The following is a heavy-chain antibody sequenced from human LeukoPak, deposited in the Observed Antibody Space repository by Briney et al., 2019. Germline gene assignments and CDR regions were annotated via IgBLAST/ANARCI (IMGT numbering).Heavy chain of an antibody. CDR3: ARGVAGDDLYYYYYMDV. V-gene: IGHV4-4*07. CDR1: GGSISYYY. D-gene: IGHD7-27*01. CDR2: IYTSGST. J-gene: IGHJ6*03. Sequence: SETLSLTCTVSGGSISYYYWSWIRQPAGKGLEWIGRIYTSGSTNYNPSLKSRVTMSIDTSKNQFSLRPSSVTAADTALYYCARGVAGDDLYYYYYMDVWGKGTTVTVSS.